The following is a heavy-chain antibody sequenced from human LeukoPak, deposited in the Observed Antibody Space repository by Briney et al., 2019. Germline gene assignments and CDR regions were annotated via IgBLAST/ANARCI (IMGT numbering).Heavy chain of an antibody. J-gene: IGHJ4*02. CDR3: ARALLWFGRGDDC. D-gene: IGHD3-10*01. CDR1: GFTFSSYE. V-gene: IGHV3-48*03. CDR2: ISSSSTI. Sequence: GGSLGLSCAASGFTFSSYEMNWVRQAPGKGLEWVSYISSSSTIYYADSVKGRFTISRDNAKNSLYLQMNSLSAEDTAVYYCARALLWFGRGDDCWGQGTLVTVSS.